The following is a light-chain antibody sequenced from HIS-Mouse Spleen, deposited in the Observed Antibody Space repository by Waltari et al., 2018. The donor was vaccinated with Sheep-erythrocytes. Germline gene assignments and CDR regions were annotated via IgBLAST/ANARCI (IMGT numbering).Light chain of an antibody. V-gene: IGLV2-8*01. CDR2: EVS. J-gene: IGLJ3*02. CDR1: SSDVGGYNS. CDR3: SSYAGSNNWV. Sequence: QSALTQPPSASGSPGQSVTISCTGPSSDVGGYNSVSWYHQHPGKAPKLRIYEVSTRPSGVPDRFSGSKSGNTASLTVSGLQAEDEADYYCSSYAGSNNWVFGGGTKLTVL.